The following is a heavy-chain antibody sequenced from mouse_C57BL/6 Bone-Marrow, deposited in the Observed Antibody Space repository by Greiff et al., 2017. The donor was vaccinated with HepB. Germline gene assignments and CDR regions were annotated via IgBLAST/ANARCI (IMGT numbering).Heavy chain of an antibody. CDR1: GFNIKDYY. Sequence: DVKLQESGAELVRPGASVKLSCTASGFNIKDYYMHWVKQRPEQGLEWIGRIDPEDGDTEYAPKFQGKATMTADTSSNTAYLQLSSLTSEDTAVYYCTKGDLFWAMDYWGQGTSVTVSS. CDR2: IDPEDGDT. J-gene: IGHJ4*01. CDR3: TKGDLFWAMDY. V-gene: IGHV14-1*01. D-gene: IGHD3-3*01.